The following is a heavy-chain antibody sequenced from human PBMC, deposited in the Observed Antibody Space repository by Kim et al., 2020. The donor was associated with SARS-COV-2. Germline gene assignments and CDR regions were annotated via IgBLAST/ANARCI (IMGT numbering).Heavy chain of an antibody. CDR3: ASSWPYDAFDI. J-gene: IGHJ3*02. Sequence: SETLSLTCTVSGGSISSGGYYWSWIRQHPGKGLEWIRYIYYSGSTYYNPSLKSRVTITVDTTKNQFSLKLSSVTAADTAVYYCASSWPYDAFDIWGQGTMVTVSS. D-gene: IGHD6-13*01. CDR2: IYYSGST. V-gene: IGHV4-31*03. CDR1: GGSISSGGYY.